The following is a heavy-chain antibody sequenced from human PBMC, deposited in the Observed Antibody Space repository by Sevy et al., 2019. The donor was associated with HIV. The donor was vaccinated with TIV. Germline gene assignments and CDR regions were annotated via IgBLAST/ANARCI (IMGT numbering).Heavy chain of an antibody. V-gene: IGHV1-46*01. D-gene: IGHD1-26*01. J-gene: IGHJ4*02. Sequence: ASVKVSCKASGYTFTNYYVYWVRQAPGQGLEWMGIIKSSSESTSYAEKFQGRVTMTSDTSTSTVYMELRSLRAEDTAVDYCARGYVGDYWGQGTLVTVSS. CDR3: ARGYVGDY. CDR1: GYTFTNYY. CDR2: IKSSSEST.